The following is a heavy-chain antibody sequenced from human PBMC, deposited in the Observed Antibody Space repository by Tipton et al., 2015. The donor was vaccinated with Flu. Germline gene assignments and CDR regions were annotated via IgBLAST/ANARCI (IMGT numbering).Heavy chain of an antibody. Sequence: SLRLSCTASGLTFSKYAMNWVRQTPEKGLEWVSLIGVDASRTHYADSVKGRFIISRDNSKNTLYLQMHSLRADDSALYYCATDWDSTGFFSGEDCWGQGTLVTVPS. CDR1: GLTFSKYA. CDR2: IGVDASRT. V-gene: IGHV3-23*01. D-gene: IGHD6-25*01. CDR3: ATDWDSTGFFSGEDC. J-gene: IGHJ4*02.